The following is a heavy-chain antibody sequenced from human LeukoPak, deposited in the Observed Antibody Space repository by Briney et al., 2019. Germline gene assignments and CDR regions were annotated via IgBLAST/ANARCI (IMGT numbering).Heavy chain of an antibody. CDR2: ISGSGGYT. CDR1: GFTFRSYG. D-gene: IGHD1-14*01. CDR3: ATSPDIEASGTLYYLDF. J-gene: IGHJ4*02. Sequence: GGSLRLSCAASGFTFRSYGMSWVRQAPGKGPEWVSSISGSGGYTYYADSVQGGFTISSDNSKNTLSLQMNSLRAEDAVIYYCATSPDIEASGTLYYLDFWGQGTLVSVSS. V-gene: IGHV3-23*01.